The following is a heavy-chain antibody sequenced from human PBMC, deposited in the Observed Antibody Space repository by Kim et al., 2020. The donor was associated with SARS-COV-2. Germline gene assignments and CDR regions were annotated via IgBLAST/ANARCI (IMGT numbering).Heavy chain of an antibody. Sequence: SETLSLTCTVSGGSISSNAYYWGWIRQPPGRGLEWIVSTYYSGSTWYNPSLRSRVTISADTSKNQFSLKLSSVTAADTAVYYCARTRYCSGGSCYLRPFDYGGQGPLAPVSS. D-gene: IGHD2-15*01. CDR2: TYYSGST. V-gene: IGHV4-39*01. J-gene: IGHJ4*02. CDR1: GGSISSNAYY. CDR3: ARTRYCSGGSCYLRPFDY.